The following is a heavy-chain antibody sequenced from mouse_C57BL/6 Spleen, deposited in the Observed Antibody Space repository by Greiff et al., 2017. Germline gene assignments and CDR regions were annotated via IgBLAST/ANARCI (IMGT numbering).Heavy chain of an antibody. CDR1: GFTFSSYA. CDR2: ISSGGDYS. J-gene: IGHJ3*01. D-gene: IGHD2-5*01. Sequence: EVKLVESGEGLVKPGGSLKLSCAASGFTFSSYAMSWVRQTPERRLEWVAYISSGGDYSYYADTVKGRFTISRDNARNTLYLQMSSLKSEDTAMYYCTRSYYSNYGFAYWGQGTLVTVSA. V-gene: IGHV5-9-1*02. CDR3: TRSYYSNYGFAY.